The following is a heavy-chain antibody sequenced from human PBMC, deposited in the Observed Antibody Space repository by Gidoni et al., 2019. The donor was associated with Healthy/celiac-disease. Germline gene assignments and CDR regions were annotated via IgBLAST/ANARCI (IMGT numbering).Heavy chain of an antibody. D-gene: IGHD1-26*01. Sequence: QVQLQESGPGLVKPSQTLSLTCTVSGASISSGGYYWSWIRQHPGKGLEWIGYIYYSGSTYYNPSLKSRVTISVDTSKNQFSLKLSSVTAADTAVYYCAREVRVGYYMDVWGKGTTVTVSS. CDR2: IYYSGST. V-gene: IGHV4-31*03. J-gene: IGHJ6*03. CDR1: GASISSGGYY. CDR3: AREVRVGYYMDV.